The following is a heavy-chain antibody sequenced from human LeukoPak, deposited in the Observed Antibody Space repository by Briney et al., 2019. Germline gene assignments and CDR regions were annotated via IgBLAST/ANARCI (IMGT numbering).Heavy chain of an antibody. CDR3: ARDGDSDYDILTGYYGY. D-gene: IGHD3-9*01. Sequence: ASVKVSFKASGYTFTGYYMHWVRQAPGQGLEWMGWINPNSGGTNYAQKFQGRVTMTRDTSISTAYMELSRLRSDDTAVYYCARDGDSDYDILTGYYGYWGKGTLVTVSS. CDR2: INPNSGGT. V-gene: IGHV1-2*02. J-gene: IGHJ4*02. CDR1: GYTFTGYY.